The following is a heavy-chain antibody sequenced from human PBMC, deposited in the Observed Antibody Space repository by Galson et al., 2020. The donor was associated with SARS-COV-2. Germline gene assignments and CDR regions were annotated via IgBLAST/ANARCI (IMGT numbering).Heavy chain of an antibody. CDR2: LWYDGSNK. CDR1: GFTFSSYG. D-gene: IGHD1-26*01. J-gene: IGHJ4*02. V-gene: IGHV3-30*19. Sequence: GESLKISCAASGFTFSSYGMHWVRPAPGKGLEWVAVLWYDGSNKSYADSVKGRFTISRDNSKNTLYLQMNSLRAEDTAVYYCARVRGGSYSYYFDYWGQGTLVTVSS. CDR3: ARVRGGSYSYYFDY.